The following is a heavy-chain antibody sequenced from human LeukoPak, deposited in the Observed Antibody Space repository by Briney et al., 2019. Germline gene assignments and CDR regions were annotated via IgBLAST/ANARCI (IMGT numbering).Heavy chain of an antibody. CDR1: GFTFSSYG. J-gene: IGHJ4*02. CDR3: ARVRGGTYNHYFDY. V-gene: IGHV3-23*01. D-gene: IGHD5-24*01. Sequence: EGTLRLSCAASGFTFSSYGMSWVRQAPGKGLEWVSAISGSGGSTYYADSVKGRFTISRDNSKNTLYLQMNSLRAEDTAVYYCARVRGGTYNHYFDYWGQGTLVTVSS. CDR2: ISGSGGST.